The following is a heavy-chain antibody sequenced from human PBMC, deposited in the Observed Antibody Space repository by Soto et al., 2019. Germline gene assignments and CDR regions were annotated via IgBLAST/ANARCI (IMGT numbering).Heavy chain of an antibody. CDR3: ARVDRTTSWSTLDY. D-gene: IGHD2-2*01. V-gene: IGHV3-74*01. CDR2: ISGDGSTL. CDR1: GLTFSSSW. Sequence: EVQLVESGGGLVQPGGSLRLSCAASGLTFSSSWMHWVRQAPGKGLVWVSRISGDGSTLNYADSVRGRFTMSRDSAKNPMYLQMNSLRAWDTAVYYCARVDRTTSWSTLDYWGQGTLVTVSS. J-gene: IGHJ4*02.